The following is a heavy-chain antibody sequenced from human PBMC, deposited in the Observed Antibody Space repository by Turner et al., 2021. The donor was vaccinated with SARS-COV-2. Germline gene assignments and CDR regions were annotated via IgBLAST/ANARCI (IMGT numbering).Heavy chain of an antibody. J-gene: IGHJ5*02. CDR2: ISSSGSYI. Sequence: ELQLVESGGGLVKPGASLILSWPAPAFTFSSYSMNWVRQGPGKRLEWVSSISSSGSYICYADYMKGRFTIYRDNAKNSMYLQMNSLRAEDTAVYYCARGTYYYDSSTYSGTNWFDPWGQGTLVTVSS. V-gene: IGHV3-21*01. CDR3: ARGTYYYDSSTYSGTNWFDP. D-gene: IGHD3-22*01. CDR1: AFTFSSYS.